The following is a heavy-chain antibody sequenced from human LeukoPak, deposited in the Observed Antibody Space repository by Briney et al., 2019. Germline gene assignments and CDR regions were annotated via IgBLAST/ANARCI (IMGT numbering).Heavy chain of an antibody. Sequence: GGSLRLSCGAFGVAVSGYWMNWVRQAPGKGLVWVARINSDGSSTSHADSVKGRFTISRDNAKNTLYLQMNSLRDDDTAVYYCARDPKYGDLDYWGLGTLVTVSS. CDR1: GVAVSGYW. V-gene: IGHV3-74*01. J-gene: IGHJ4*02. CDR3: ARDPKYGDLDY. CDR2: INSDGSST. D-gene: IGHD4-17*01.